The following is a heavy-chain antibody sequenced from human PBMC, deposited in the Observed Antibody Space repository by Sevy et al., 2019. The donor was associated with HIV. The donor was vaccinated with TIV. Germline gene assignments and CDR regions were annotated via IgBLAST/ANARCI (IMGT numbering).Heavy chain of an antibody. D-gene: IGHD3-3*01. CDR3: ARWSIFIDY. V-gene: IGHV1-69*13. Sequence: ASVKVSCKASGGTFSSYIVSWVRQAPGQGLEWMGGITPVLGTTNYARKFQGRVTITADESTSTVYMEMSRLKSEDTAVYYCARWSIFIDYWGQGTLVTVSS. CDR1: GGTFSSYI. J-gene: IGHJ4*02. CDR2: ITPVLGTT.